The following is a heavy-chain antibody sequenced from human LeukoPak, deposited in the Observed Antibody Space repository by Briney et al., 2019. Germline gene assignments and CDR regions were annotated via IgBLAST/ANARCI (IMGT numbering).Heavy chain of an antibody. Sequence: ASVKVSCKASGYTFTSYAMNWVRQAPGQGLEWMGWINTNTGNPTYAQGFTGRFVFSLDTSVSTAYLQISSLKAEDTAVYYCARKMPFIAAAGNNWFDPWGQGTLVTVSS. CDR3: ARKMPFIAAAGNNWFDP. J-gene: IGHJ5*02. CDR1: GYTFTSYA. V-gene: IGHV7-4-1*02. D-gene: IGHD6-13*01. CDR2: INTNTGNP.